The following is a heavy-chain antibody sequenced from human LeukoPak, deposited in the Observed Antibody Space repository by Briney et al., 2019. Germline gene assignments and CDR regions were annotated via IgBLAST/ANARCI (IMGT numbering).Heavy chain of an antibody. CDR3: ARARGSSGYSMGAFEI. J-gene: IGHJ3*02. D-gene: IGHD3-22*01. V-gene: IGHV3-33*01. CDR1: GFTFSSHG. CDR2: IWSDGTNK. Sequence: GGSLRLSCVASGFTFSSHGMHWVREAPGKGLEWGAVIWSDGTNKYFADSVKGRFTISRDNSKNTLYLQMNSLRAEDTAVYYCARARGSSGYSMGAFEIWGQGTMVTVSS.